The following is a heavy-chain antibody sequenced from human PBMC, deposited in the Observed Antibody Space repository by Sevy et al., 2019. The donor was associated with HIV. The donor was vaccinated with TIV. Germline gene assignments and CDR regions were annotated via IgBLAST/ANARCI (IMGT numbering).Heavy chain of an antibody. J-gene: IGHJ4*02. V-gene: IGHV1-18*01. D-gene: IGHD3-22*01. CDR1: GYTFTSYG. CDR2: ISAYNGNT. Sequence: ASVKVSCEASGYTFTSYGIIWVRQAPGQGLEWMGWISAYNGNTNYAQTLQGRVTMTTDTSTSTAYMELTSLRSDDPAVYYCARGPRKYYDSSGYYYPPSYWGQGTLVTVSS. CDR3: ARGPRKYYDSSGYYYPPSY.